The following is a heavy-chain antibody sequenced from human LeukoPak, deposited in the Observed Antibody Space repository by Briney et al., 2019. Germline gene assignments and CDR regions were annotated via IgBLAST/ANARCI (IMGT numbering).Heavy chain of an antibody. J-gene: IGHJ4*02. CDR2: ISGSGGST. CDR1: GFTFSSYA. Sequence: GGSLRLSCAASGFTFSSYAMNWVRQAPGKGLEWVSAISGSGGSTYYADSVKGRFTISRDKSKKTLYLQMNSLRAEDTAVYYYAKVTIVGAVRYFDYWGQGTLVTVSS. D-gene: IGHD1-26*01. CDR3: AKVTIVGAVRYFDY. V-gene: IGHV3-23*01.